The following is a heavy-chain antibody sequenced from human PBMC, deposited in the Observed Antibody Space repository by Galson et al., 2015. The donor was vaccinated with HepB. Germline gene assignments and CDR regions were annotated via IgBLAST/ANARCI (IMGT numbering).Heavy chain of an antibody. Sequence: SLRLSCAASGFTFSSYAMHWVRQAPGKGLEWVAVISYDGSNKYYADSVKGRFTISRDNSKNTLYLQMNSLRAEDTAVYYCARAPDYGGNGVAEYFQHWGQGTLVTVSS. J-gene: IGHJ1*01. CDR2: ISYDGSNK. V-gene: IGHV3-30*04. D-gene: IGHD4-23*01. CDR3: ARAPDYGGNGVAEYFQH. CDR1: GFTFSSYA.